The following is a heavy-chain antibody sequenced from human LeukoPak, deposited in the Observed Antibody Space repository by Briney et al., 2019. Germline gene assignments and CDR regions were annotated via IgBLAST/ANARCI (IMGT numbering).Heavy chain of an antibody. CDR1: GGSISSYY. V-gene: IGHV4-59*01. J-gene: IGHJ4*02. CDR2: IYYSGST. D-gene: IGHD4-17*01. Sequence: PSETLSLTCTVSGGSISSYYWSWIRQPPGKGLEWIGYIYYSGSTNYNPSLKSRVTISVDTSKNQFSLKLTSVTAADTAVYYCATVKDYGDYSYWGQGTLVTVSS. CDR3: ATVKDYGDYSY.